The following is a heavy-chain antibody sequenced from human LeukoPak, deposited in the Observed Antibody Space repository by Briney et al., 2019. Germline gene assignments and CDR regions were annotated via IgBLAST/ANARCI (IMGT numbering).Heavy chain of an antibody. J-gene: IGHJ4*02. D-gene: IGHD5-24*01. V-gene: IGHV3-7*01. CDR3: ARATNRDGYNSRYFDY. CDR1: GFTFSSYW. CDR2: IKQDGSEK. Sequence: GGSLRLSCAASGFTFSSYWMSWVRQAPGKGLEWVANIKQDGSEKYYVDSVKGRFTISRDNAKNSLYLQMNSLRAEDTAVYYCARATNRDGYNSRYFDYWGQGTLVTVSS.